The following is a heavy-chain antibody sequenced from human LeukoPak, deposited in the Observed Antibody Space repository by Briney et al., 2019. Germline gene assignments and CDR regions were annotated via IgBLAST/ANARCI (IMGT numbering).Heavy chain of an antibody. CDR1: GGSISSYY. CDR3: ARFRGAITGTAFDY. Sequence: SEALSPTCTVSGGSISSYYWSWIRQPAGKGLEWIGRIYTSGSTNYNPSLKSRVTMSVDTSKNQFSLKLSSVTAADTAVYYCARFRGAITGTAFDYWGQGTLVTVSS. D-gene: IGHD1-20*01. V-gene: IGHV4-4*07. CDR2: IYTSGST. J-gene: IGHJ4*02.